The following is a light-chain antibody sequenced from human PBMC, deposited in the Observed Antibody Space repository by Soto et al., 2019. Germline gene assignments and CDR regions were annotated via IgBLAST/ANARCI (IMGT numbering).Light chain of an antibody. CDR1: QTVSSNY. Sequence: EIVLTQSPATLSLSPGERATLSCRASQTVSSNYLAWYQQKPGQAPRFLIYDASKRATGIPPRFSGSGSTTDFTLTISSLEPEDFAVYYCHQRGNGPPWTFGQGTKVDIK. CDR3: HQRGNGPPWT. CDR2: DAS. J-gene: IGKJ1*01. V-gene: IGKV3-11*01.